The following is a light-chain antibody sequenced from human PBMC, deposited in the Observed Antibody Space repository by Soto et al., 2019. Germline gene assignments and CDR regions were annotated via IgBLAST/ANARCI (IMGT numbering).Light chain of an antibody. J-gene: IGKJ4*01. V-gene: IGKV3-20*01. CDR3: QQYGSSPAVT. Sequence: EIVLTQSPDTLSLSPGERATLFCRASQSVSSSYLAWYQQKPGQAPRLLNDGASGRATGVPDKFSGGGSGTAYTLTIIRPEPDDFAVPSCQQYGSSPAVTFGGGTKVEIK. CDR2: GAS. CDR1: QSVSSSY.